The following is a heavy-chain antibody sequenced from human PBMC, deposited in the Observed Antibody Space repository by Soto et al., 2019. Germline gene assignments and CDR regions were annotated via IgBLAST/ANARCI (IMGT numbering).Heavy chain of an antibody. CDR3: ATCIAVAGQPEYFDY. V-gene: IGHV4-59*01. J-gene: IGHJ4*02. Sequence: SETLSLTCTVSGGSISSYYWSWIRQPPGKGLEWIGYIYYSGSTNYNPSLKSRVTISVDTSKNQFSLKLSSVTAADTAVYYCATCIAVAGQPEYFDYWGQGTLVTVSS. D-gene: IGHD6-19*01. CDR1: GGSISSYY. CDR2: IYYSGST.